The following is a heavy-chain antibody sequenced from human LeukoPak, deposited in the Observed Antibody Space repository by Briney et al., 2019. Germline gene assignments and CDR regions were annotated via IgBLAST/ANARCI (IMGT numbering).Heavy chain of an antibody. Sequence: HSGGSLRLSCAASGFTFSSYSMNWVRQAPGKGLEWVSYISSSSSTIYYADSVKGRFTISRDNSKNTLYLQMNSLRAEDTAVYYCAKDWRQLVVVPAARGVDYWGQGTLVTVSS. D-gene: IGHD2-2*01. CDR3: AKDWRQLVVVPAARGVDY. CDR1: GFTFSSYS. V-gene: IGHV3-48*01. CDR2: ISSSSSTI. J-gene: IGHJ4*02.